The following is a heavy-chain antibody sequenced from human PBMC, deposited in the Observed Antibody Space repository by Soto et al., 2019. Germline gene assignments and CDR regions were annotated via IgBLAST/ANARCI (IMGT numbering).Heavy chain of an antibody. CDR3: ARDMASIAVAGGNWFDP. CDR1: GFTFSSYS. J-gene: IGHJ5*02. D-gene: IGHD6-19*01. Sequence: GGSLRLSCAASGFTFSSYSMNWVRQAPGKGLEWVSYTSSSSSTIYYADSVKGRFTISRDNAKNSLYLQMNSLRDEDTAVYYCARDMASIAVAGGNWFDPWGQGTLVTVSS. CDR2: TSSSSSTI. V-gene: IGHV3-48*02.